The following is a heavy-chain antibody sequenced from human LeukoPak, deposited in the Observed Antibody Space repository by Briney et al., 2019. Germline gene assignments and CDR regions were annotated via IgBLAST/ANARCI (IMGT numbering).Heavy chain of an antibody. Sequence: SETLSLTCTVSGGSISSYYWSWIRQPPGKGLEWIGYIYYSGSTNCNPSLKSRVTISVDTSKNQFSLKLSSVTAADTAVYYCARFGGAGYYGMDVWGQGTTVTVSS. CDR3: ARFGGAGYYGMDV. CDR1: GGSISSYY. J-gene: IGHJ6*02. D-gene: IGHD3-10*01. CDR2: IYYSGST. V-gene: IGHV4-59*01.